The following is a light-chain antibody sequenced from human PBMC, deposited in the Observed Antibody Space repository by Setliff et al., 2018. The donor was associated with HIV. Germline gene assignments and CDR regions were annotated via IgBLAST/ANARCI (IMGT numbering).Light chain of an antibody. CDR1: RSDIGIYDL. Sequence: QSVLTQPASVSGSPGQSSTISCTGTRSDIGIYDLVSWYRQYPGKAPKLIIYEVNRRPAGVSDRLSGSKSGNTASLTISGLRAEDEATYYCCSYTSSTTYVFGTGTKVTVL. V-gene: IGLV2-23*02. J-gene: IGLJ1*01. CDR2: EVN. CDR3: CSYTSSTTYV.